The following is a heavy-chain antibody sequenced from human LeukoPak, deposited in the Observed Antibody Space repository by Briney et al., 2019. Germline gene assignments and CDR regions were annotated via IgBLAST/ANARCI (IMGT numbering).Heavy chain of an antibody. CDR3: ARAHHRGYSYGLLFDY. D-gene: IGHD5-18*01. J-gene: IGHJ4*02. Sequence: SVKVPCKASGGTFSSYAISWVRQAPGQGLEWMGGIIPIFGTANYAQKFQGRVTITADESTSTAYMELSSLRSEDTAVYYCARAHHRGYSYGLLFDYWGQGTLVTVSS. CDR2: IIPIFGTA. V-gene: IGHV1-69*13. CDR1: GGTFSSYA.